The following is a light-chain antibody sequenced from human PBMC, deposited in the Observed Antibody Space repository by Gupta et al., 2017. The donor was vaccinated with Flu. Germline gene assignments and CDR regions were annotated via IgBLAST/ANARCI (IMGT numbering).Light chain of an antibody. CDR3: QQFYTTPLA. J-gene: IGKJ3*01. CDR2: WAS. Sequence: DIVITLSPASLAVSLGDRATINCTSSQSVLYSSNNKNYLAWYQQKPGQPPKLLIHWASTRESGVPDRFSGSGSGTDFTLTISSLQAEDVAVYYCQQFYTTPLAFGPGTKVHIK. CDR1: QSVLYSSNNKNY. V-gene: IGKV4-1*01.